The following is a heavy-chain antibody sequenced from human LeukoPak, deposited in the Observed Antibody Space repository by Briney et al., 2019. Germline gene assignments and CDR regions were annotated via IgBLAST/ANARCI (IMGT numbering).Heavy chain of an antibody. V-gene: IGHV3-21*01. Sequence: GGSLRLSCAASGFTFSTYTMNWVRQTPGKGLEGVSSISSSDSYIYYADSVKGRFTISRDNAKNSLYLQMNSLRAEDTAVYYCAELGITMIGGVWGKGTTVTISS. CDR1: GFTFSTYT. CDR2: ISSSDSYI. CDR3: AELGITMIGGV. D-gene: IGHD3-10*02. J-gene: IGHJ6*04.